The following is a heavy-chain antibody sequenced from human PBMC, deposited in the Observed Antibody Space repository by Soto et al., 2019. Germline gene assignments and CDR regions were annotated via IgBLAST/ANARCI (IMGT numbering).Heavy chain of an antibody. CDR3: AREGQMPQHFGMDV. J-gene: IGHJ6*02. D-gene: IGHD3-3*01. CDR1: GGSINNHF. V-gene: IGHV4-59*11. CDR2: VMHNRNT. Sequence: KPSETLSLTCSVSGGSINNHFWSWIRQTPGKPLEWIGYVMHNRNTHYNPSFTSRVKISVDWSKNEFSLMLRSVTAADTALYYCAREGQMPQHFGMDVWGQGIQVTVS.